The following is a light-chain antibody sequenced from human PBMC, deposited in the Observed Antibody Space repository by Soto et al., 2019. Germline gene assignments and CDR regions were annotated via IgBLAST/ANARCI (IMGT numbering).Light chain of an antibody. J-gene: IGKJ1*01. CDR3: QQYNNWPRT. CDR1: QSVSSN. V-gene: IGKV3-15*01. CDR2: GAS. Sequence: EIVMTQSPATLSVSPGERATLSCRASQSVSSNLAWYQQKPGQAPRLLIYGASTRATGIPARFSGSGSGTESTLTISSLQSEDFVFYYCQQYNNWPRTFGQGTKVEI.